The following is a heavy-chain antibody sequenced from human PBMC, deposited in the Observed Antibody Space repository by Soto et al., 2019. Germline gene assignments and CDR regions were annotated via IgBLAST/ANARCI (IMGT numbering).Heavy chain of an antibody. J-gene: IGHJ6*01. D-gene: IGHD6-19*01. CDR3: ANDRSSGWYVGYYYGMDV. CDR1: GFTFSSYG. CDR2: ISYDGSNK. V-gene: IGHV3-30*18. Sequence: GGSLILSCAASGFTFSSYGMHWVRQAPGKGLEWVAVISYDGSNKYYADSVKGRFTISRDNSKNTLYLQMNSLRAEDTAVYYCANDRSSGWYVGYYYGMDVWGQGTTVTVSS.